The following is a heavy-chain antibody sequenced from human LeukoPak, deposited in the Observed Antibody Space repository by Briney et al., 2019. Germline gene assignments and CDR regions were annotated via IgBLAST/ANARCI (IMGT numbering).Heavy chain of an antibody. J-gene: IGHJ6*02. Sequence: ASVKVSCKASGYTFTSYYMHWVRQAPGQGLEWMGIINPSGGSTSYAQKFQGRVTMTRDTSTSTVYMELSSLRSEDTAVYYCARDPKGYCSGGSCYSGYYYGMDVWGQGTTVTVSS. CDR1: GYTFTSYY. D-gene: IGHD2-15*01. CDR2: INPSGGST. V-gene: IGHV1-46*01. CDR3: ARDPKGYCSGGSCYSGYYYGMDV.